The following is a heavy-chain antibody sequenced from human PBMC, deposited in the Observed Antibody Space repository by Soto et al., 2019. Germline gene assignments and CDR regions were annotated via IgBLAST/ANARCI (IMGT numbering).Heavy chain of an antibody. J-gene: IGHJ4*02. Sequence: VHLVESGGGLVEPGGSLRLSCEASGFMFSSYWMSWVRQAPGEGLEWVANIKQDGSEIHYLESVGGRFTIFRDNARRSLYLQMNSLRAEYTAVYFCATYSGSYFPVGHDRWGQGTLVVVSS. D-gene: IGHD3-22*01. V-gene: IGHV3-7*01. CDR3: ATYSGSYFPVGHDR. CDR1: GFMFSSYW. CDR2: IKQDGSEI.